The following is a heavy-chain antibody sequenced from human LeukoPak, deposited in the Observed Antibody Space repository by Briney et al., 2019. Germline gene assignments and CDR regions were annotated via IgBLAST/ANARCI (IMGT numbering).Heavy chain of an antibody. CDR2: ISYDGSNK. D-gene: IGHD2-15*01. J-gene: IGHJ6*02. CDR3: ARDLLNYYYYGMDV. CDR1: GFTFSSYG. Sequence: GRSLRLSCAASGFTFSSYGMHWVRQAPGKGLEWVTVISYDGSNKYYADSVKGRFTISRDNAKNSLHLQMNSLRAEDTAVYYCARDLLNYYYYGMDVWGQGTTVTVSS. V-gene: IGHV3-30*03.